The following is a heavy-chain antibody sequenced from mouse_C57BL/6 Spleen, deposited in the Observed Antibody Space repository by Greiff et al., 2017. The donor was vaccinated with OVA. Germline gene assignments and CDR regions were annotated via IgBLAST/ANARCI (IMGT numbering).Heavy chain of an antibody. J-gene: IGHJ2*01. CDR3: ARPKYYGSSYDY. Sequence: VQLQQSGPELVKPGASVKISCKASGYSFTGYYMNWVKQSPEKSLEWIGEINPSTGGTTYNQKFKAKATLTVDKSSSTAYMQLKSLTSEDSAVYYCARPKYYGSSYDYWGQGTTLTVSS. CDR2: INPSTGGT. CDR1: GYSFTGYY. D-gene: IGHD1-1*01. V-gene: IGHV1-42*01.